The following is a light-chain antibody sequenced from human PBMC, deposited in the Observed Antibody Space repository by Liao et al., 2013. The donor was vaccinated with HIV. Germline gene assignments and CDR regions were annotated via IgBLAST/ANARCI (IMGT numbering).Light chain of an antibody. J-gene: IGLJ2*01. V-gene: IGLV3-1*01. Sequence: SSDLTQPPSVSVSPGQTASITCSGDKLGDKFASWYQQKPGQSPVLVIYQDTKRPSGIPERFSGSNSGNTATLTISGTQAMDEADFFCQAWGSSPAHVVFGGGTRLTVL. CDR1: KLGDKF. CDR3: QAWGSSPAHVV. CDR2: QDT.